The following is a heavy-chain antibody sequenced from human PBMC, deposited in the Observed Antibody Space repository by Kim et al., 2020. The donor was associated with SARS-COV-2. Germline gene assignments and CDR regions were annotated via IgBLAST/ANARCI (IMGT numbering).Heavy chain of an antibody. CDR2: T. CDR3: AGSYYEDAFDI. J-gene: IGHJ3*02. D-gene: IGHD1-26*01. Sequence: TNAAPHQKSRVTISLDTSKNPFSLKLSSVTAADTAVYYCAGSYYEDAFDIWGQGTMVTVSS. V-gene: IGHV4-59*01.